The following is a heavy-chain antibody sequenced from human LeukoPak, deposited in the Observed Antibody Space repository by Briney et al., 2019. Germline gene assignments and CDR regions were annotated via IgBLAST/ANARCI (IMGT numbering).Heavy chain of an antibody. CDR3: AGGFGLSGRYFDY. Sequence: GSLRLSCAASGFTFTGYWMSWVRQPPGKGLEWIGEINHSGSTNYNPSLKSRVTISVDTSKNQSSLKLSCVTAADTAVDYCAGGFGLSGRYFDYWGQGTLVTVSS. CDR1: GFTFTGYW. J-gene: IGHJ4*02. V-gene: IGHV4-34*01. CDR2: INHSGST. D-gene: IGHD3-3*01.